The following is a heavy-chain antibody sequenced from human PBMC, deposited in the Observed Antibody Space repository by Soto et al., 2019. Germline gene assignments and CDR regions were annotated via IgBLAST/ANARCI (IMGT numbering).Heavy chain of an antibody. Sequence: EEQLVESGGPLVRPGGPLRLSCAASGISTSPYWMGWFPRAPGRGLEWVASIKNDGSEKYYMNSLKGRFTISRDNALNSLYLQMNSLRAEDTAVYFCVTGYHSDYWGQGTLVTVSS. CDR1: GISTSPYW. CDR3: VTGYHSDY. D-gene: IGHD5-18*01. CDR2: IKNDGSEK. J-gene: IGHJ4*02. V-gene: IGHV3-7*03.